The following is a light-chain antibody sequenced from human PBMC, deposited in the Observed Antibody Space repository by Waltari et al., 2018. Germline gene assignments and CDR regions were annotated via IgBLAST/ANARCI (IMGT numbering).Light chain of an antibody. CDR1: TSDVGSYDL. CDR3: CSYAGRGTYV. Sequence: QSALTQPASVSGTPGQSITISCSGTTSDVGSYDLVSWYQQHPGKAPKLLICEVFKRPPDTSSRFSDAKSGSMASLTISGLQPEDEADYYCCSYAGRGTYVFGSGTKVTVL. V-gene: IGLV2-23*02. J-gene: IGLJ1*01. CDR2: EVF.